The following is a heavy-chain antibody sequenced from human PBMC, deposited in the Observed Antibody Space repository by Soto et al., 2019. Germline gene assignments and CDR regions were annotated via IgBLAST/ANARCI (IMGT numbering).Heavy chain of an antibody. CDR3: ARVGGYSYGGVDY. CDR2: INPSGGST. Sequence: QVQLVQSGAEVKKPGASVKVSCKASGYTFTSYYMHWVRQAPGQGLEWMGIINPSGGSTTYAQKSPXRXPRTRDTSTTTVYMERSSLRSEDTAVYYCARVGGYSYGGVDYWGQGTLVTVSS. D-gene: IGHD5-18*01. J-gene: IGHJ4*02. CDR1: GYTFTSYY. V-gene: IGHV1-46*01.